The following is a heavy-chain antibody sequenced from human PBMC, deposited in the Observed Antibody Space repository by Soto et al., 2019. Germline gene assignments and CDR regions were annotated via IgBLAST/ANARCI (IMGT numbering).Heavy chain of an antibody. CDR2: IIPIIGTA. Sequence: QVQLVQSGAEVKKPGSSVKVSCKASGGTFNNYAISWVRQAPGQGLEWMGGIIPIIGTADYAHKFQDRLAISADESTGTTFMELSSLRPEDTALYYCARGGVDVVATSAFDYWGQGTLVPVSS. D-gene: IGHD5-12*01. J-gene: IGHJ4*02. CDR3: ARGGVDVVATSAFDY. V-gene: IGHV1-69*01. CDR1: GGTFNNYA.